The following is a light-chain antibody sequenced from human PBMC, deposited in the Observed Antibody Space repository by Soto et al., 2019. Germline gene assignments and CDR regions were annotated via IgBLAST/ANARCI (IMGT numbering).Light chain of an antibody. CDR1: QGISNS. V-gene: IGKV1-27*01. J-gene: IGKJ1*01. Sequence: DIQMTQSPSSLSASLGDRVTIACRASQGISNSLAWYQQQPGKVPKLLISAASTLQSGVPSRFSGSGSGTDFTLTISSLQPEDVATYYCQKYSNGPPWTFGQGTKVEIK. CDR2: AAS. CDR3: QKYSNGPPWT.